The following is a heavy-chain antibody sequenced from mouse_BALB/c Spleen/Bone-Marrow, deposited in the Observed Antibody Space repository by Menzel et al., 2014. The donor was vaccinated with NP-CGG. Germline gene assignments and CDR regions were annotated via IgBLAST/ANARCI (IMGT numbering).Heavy chain of an antibody. CDR2: INPDSNTI. D-gene: IGHD1-2*01. V-gene: IGHV4-1*02. CDR3: ARLGYYGSFAY. CDR1: GFDFSGFW. Sequence: EVMLVESVSGLVQPGGSLKLSCAASGFDFSGFWMSWVRQAPGRGLEWIGEINPDSNTINYSPSLKDKFIISRDNAKNTLYLQMSKVRSEDTALYYCARLGYYGSFAYWGQGTLVTVSA. J-gene: IGHJ3*01.